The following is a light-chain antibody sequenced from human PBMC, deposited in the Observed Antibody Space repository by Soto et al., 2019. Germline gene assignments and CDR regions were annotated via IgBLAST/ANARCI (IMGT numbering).Light chain of an antibody. J-gene: IGKJ3*01. CDR3: QHYSTYSGT. V-gene: IGKV1-5*03. Sequence: DVQMAQSPSTLSASVGDRVTITCRASQSIGDWLAWFQQKPGKAPALLIYRASYLESGVPSRFSGSGSGTEFTLTISSLQPDDFSTYYCQHYSTYSGTFGRGTTVEIK. CDR1: QSIGDW. CDR2: RAS.